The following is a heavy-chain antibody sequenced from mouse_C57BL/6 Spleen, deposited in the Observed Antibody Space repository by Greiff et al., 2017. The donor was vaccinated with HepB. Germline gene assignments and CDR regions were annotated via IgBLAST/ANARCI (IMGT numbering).Heavy chain of an antibody. CDR2: INPSNGGT. Sequence: QVQLQQPGTELVKPGASVKLSCKASGYTFTSYWMHWVKQRPGQGLEWIGNINPSNGGTNYNEKFKSKATLTVDKSSSTAYMQLSSLTSEDSAVYYCARETTTVVATKAMDYWGQGTSVTVSS. CDR1: GYTFTSYW. J-gene: IGHJ4*01. CDR3: ARETTTVVATKAMDY. V-gene: IGHV1-53*01. D-gene: IGHD1-1*01.